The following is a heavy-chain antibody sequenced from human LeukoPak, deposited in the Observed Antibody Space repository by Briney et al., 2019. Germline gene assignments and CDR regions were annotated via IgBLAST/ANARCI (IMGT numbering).Heavy chain of an antibody. V-gene: IGHV1-2*07. CDR3: ARGLVLGYYYMDV. J-gene: IGHJ6*03. D-gene: IGHD6-19*01. CDR1: GYTFTGYY. CDR2: INPNSGGT. Sequence: ASVKVSCKASGYTFTGYYMHWVRQAPGQGLEWMGWINPNSGGTNYAHKFQGRVTMTRATSISTAYMELSRLRSDDTAVYYCARGLVLGYYYMDVWGKGTTVTVSS.